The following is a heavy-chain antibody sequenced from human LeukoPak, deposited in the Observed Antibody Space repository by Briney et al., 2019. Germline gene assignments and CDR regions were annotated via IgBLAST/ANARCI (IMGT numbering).Heavy chain of an antibody. D-gene: IGHD5-18*01. CDR3: ARRAREYSHVAFDI. CDR1: GYTFTDYY. J-gene: IGHJ3*02. CDR2: INPNSRGT. V-gene: IGHV1-2*02. Sequence: SSVRVSCKASGYTFTDYYMHWVRQAPGQGLEWMGWINPNSRGTDSALKLQGSCSMTRDTSISTAYLELSRLRSDDTAVYYCARRAREYSHVAFDIWHEGTALSVSS.